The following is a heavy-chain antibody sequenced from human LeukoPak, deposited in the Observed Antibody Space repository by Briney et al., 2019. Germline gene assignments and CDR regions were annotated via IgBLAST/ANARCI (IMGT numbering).Heavy chain of an antibody. CDR2: ISSNATYK. CDR3: ATISGSYPDWDY. CDR1: GLTFYDQA. D-gene: IGHD3-10*01. J-gene: IGHJ4*02. Sequence: GGSLRLSCAASGLTFYDQAMHWVRQAPGTGLEWVSSISSNATYKYYADSVRGRFTISRDNAKNLLYLQMDSLRVEDTAVYYCATISGSYPDWDYWGQGILVTVSS. V-gene: IGHV3-21*06.